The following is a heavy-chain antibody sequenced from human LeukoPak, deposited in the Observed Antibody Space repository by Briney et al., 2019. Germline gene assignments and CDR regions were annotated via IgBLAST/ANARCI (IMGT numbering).Heavy chain of an antibody. J-gene: IGHJ6*02. CDR2: IWYDGSNK. Sequence: GTSLRLSCAASGFTFSNYGMHWVRQAPGKGLEWVALIWYDGSNKYYADSVKGRFTISRDNSKNTLYLQMNSLRVEDTAVYYCARRYYGLDVWGQGTTVTVSS. CDR1: GFTFSNYG. V-gene: IGHV3-33*01. CDR3: ARRYYGLDV.